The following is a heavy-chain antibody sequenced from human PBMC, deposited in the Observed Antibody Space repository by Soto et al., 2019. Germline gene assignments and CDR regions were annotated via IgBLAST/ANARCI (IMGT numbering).Heavy chain of an antibody. CDR1: GFTLSRYT. V-gene: IGHV3-30-3*01. CDR2: ISSEGSVK. D-gene: IGHD2-15*01. Sequence: GRSLKLSCRDPGFTLSRYTMHWVRQAPGKGLVWVALISSEGSVKYYAESVKGGFTIKRDDSLYLKMTSLRAEDTAVYYCARDGYCSGGSCFDGLDVWGQGTTVTVSS. J-gene: IGHJ6*01. CDR3: ARDGYCSGGSCFDGLDV.